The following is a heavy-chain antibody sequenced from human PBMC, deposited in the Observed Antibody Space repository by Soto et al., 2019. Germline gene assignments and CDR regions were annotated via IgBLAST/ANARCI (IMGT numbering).Heavy chain of an antibody. Sequence: EVQLVESGGGLVQPGGSLRLSCAASGFIFSDHYMDWVRQAPGKGLEWVGRIRNKANSYTTECAASVKGRFTFSRDYSKTSLYLQMNSLKPEDTGVYSRVWGANGLDSRGQETLVTVSS. J-gene: IGHJ4*02. CDR3: VWGANGLDS. CDR2: IRNKANSYTT. V-gene: IGHV3-72*01. D-gene: IGHD2-8*01. CDR1: GFIFSDHY.